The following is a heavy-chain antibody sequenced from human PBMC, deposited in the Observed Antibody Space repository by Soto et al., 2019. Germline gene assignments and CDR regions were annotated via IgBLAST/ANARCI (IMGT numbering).Heavy chain of an antibody. Sequence: LSLSCAASGFTFSSYGMHWVRQAPGKGLEWVAVIWYDGSNKYYADSVKGRFTISRDNSKNTLYLQMNSLRAEDTAVYYCARLYCSGGSCRGDYYYYYGMDVWGQGTTVTVSS. J-gene: IGHJ6*02. CDR3: ARLYCSGGSCRGDYYYYYGMDV. CDR2: IWYDGSNK. CDR1: GFTFSSYG. V-gene: IGHV3-33*01. D-gene: IGHD2-15*01.